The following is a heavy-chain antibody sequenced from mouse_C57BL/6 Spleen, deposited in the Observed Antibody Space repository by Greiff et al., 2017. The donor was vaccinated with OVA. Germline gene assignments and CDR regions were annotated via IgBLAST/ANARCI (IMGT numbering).Heavy chain of an antibody. J-gene: IGHJ2*01. CDR2: IYPGDGDT. CDR3: ARGYDGYYFDY. V-gene: IGHV1-82*01. D-gene: IGHD2-3*01. CDR1: GYAFSSSW. Sequence: QVQLKQSGPELVKPGASVKISCKASGYAFSSSWMNWVKQRPGKGLEWIGRIYPGDGDTNYNGKFKGKATITADKSSNTAYMQLSSMTSEDSAVYFCARGYDGYYFDYWGQGTTLTVSS.